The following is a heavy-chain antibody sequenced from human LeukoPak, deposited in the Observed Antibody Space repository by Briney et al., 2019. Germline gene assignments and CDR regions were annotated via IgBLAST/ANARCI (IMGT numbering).Heavy chain of an antibody. CDR2: ISSSGSTI. V-gene: IGHV3-48*03. J-gene: IGHJ4*02. CDR3: ARRSGSGYVFIDFDY. CDR1: GFTFSSYE. D-gene: IGHD3-10*01. Sequence: GGSLRLSCAASGFTFSSYEMNWVRQAPRKGLEWVSYISSSGSTIYYADSVKGRFTISRDNAKNSLYLQMNSLRAEDTAVYYCARRSGSGYVFIDFDYWGQGTLVTVSS.